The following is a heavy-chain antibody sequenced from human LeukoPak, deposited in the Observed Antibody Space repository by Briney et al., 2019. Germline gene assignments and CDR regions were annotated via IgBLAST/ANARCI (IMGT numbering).Heavy chain of an antibody. V-gene: IGHV3-53*01. D-gene: IGHD1-26*01. J-gene: IGHJ4*02. CDR3: ARVGGSSYNY. CDR2: IYSGGNT. Sequence: GGSLRLSCAASGFTVSSNYMGWVRQAPGKGLEWVSVIYSGGNTYYADSVKGRSTISRDNSKNTLYLQMNSLRAEDTAVYYCARVGGSSYNYWGQGTLVTVSS. CDR1: GFTVSSNY.